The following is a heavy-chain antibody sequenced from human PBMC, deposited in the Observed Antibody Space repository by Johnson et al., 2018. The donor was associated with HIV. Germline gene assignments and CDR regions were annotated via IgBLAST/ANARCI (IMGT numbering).Heavy chain of an antibody. D-gene: IGHD3-16*01. J-gene: IGHJ3*02. V-gene: IGHV3-64*01. CDR1: GFTFSRYA. Sequence: EVQLVESGGGLIQPGGSLRLSCVASGFTFSRYAIHWVRQAPGKVLEYVSGISSNGGSTYYAHSVKGRFIISRDNSKNTLYLQMGSLRAEDMAVYYCAREESSPGGVAFDIWGQGTMVTVSS. CDR3: AREESSPGGVAFDI. CDR2: ISSNGGST.